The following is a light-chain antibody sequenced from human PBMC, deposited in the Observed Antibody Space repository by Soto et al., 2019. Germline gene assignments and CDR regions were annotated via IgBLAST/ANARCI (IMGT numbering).Light chain of an antibody. Sequence: EMVLTQSPGTLSLSPGDRATLSCRAGQSVSSSYLAWYQQKHGQAPRLRIYGASSRATGITDRFSGSGCGTDFNLTISRMETEDFAIYSCLTSGSSPWTFGQGTKVEIK. CDR1: QSVSSSY. CDR2: GAS. V-gene: IGKV3-20*01. J-gene: IGKJ1*01. CDR3: LTSGSSPWT.